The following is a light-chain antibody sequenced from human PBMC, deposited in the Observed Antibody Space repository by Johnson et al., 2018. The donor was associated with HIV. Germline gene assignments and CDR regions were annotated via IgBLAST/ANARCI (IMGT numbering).Light chain of an antibody. CDR1: SSNIGDNY. Sequence: QSVLTQPPSVSAAPGQRVTISCSGSSSNIGDNYVSWYQQLTGTAPKLLIYENNKRHSGIPDRFSGSNSGKSAPLCLTGLQPADEADYYCGTWDTSLSAGGVFGTGTKVTVL. CDR3: GTWDTSLSAGGV. J-gene: IGLJ1*01. V-gene: IGLV1-51*02. CDR2: ENN.